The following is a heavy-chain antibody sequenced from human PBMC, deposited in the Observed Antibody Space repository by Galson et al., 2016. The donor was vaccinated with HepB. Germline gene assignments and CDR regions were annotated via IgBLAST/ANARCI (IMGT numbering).Heavy chain of an antibody. V-gene: IGHV3-53*01. D-gene: IGHD3-16*01. CDR3: AKLRDGYDWGAFDI. CDR1: GVTVSSNY. J-gene: IGHJ6*02. Sequence: SLRLSCAASGVTVSSNYMTWIRQAPGKGLEWVSVIFSGGYTYYSDSVKGRFTTSRDNSENMVYLQMEGLRVEDTAKYYCAKLRDGYDWGAFDIWGLGTTVSVSS. CDR2: IFSGGYT.